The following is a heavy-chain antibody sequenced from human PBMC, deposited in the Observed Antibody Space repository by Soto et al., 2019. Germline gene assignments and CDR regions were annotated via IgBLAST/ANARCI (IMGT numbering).Heavy chain of an antibody. V-gene: IGHV4-61*01. J-gene: IGHJ4*02. CDR2: IYYSGST. D-gene: IGHD6-19*01. CDR3: ARTGVAGTWRREYYFDY. CDR1: GGSVSSGSYY. Sequence: PSETLSLTCTVSGGSVSSGSYYWSWIRQPPGKGLEWIGYIYYSGSTNYNPSLKSRVTISVDTSKNQFSLKLSSVTAADTAVYYCARTGVAGTWRREYYFDYWGQGTLVTVSS.